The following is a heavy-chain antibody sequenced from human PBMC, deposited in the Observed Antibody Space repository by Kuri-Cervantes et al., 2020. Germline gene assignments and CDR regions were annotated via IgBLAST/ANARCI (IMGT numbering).Heavy chain of an antibody. Sequence: GESLKISCAASGFTFSNAWMSWVRQAPGKGLEWVGRIKSKTDGGTTDYAAPVQGRFTISRDDSKNTLYLQLNSLKTEDTAVYYCTSEGGYVDYAHWGQGTLVTVSS. V-gene: IGHV3-15*01. CDR1: GFTFSNAW. J-gene: IGHJ4*02. D-gene: IGHD4-17*01. CDR2: IKSKTDGGTT. CDR3: TSEGGYVDYAH.